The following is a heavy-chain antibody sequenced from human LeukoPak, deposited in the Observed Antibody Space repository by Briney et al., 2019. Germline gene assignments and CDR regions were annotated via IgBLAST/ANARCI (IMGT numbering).Heavy chain of an antibody. CDR2: INSDGSST. Sequence: GGSLRLSCAASGFTFSSYWMHWVRQAPGKGLVWVSRINSDGSSTSYADSVKGRFTISRDNAKNSLYLQMNSLRAEDTAVYYCARERDYYYDSSRDLDYWGQGTLVTVSS. CDR3: ARERDYYYDSSRDLDY. V-gene: IGHV3-74*01. J-gene: IGHJ4*02. CDR1: GFTFSSYW. D-gene: IGHD3-22*01.